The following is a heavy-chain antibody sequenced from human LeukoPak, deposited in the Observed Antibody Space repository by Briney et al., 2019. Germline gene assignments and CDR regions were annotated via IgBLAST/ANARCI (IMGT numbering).Heavy chain of an antibody. Sequence: GRSLRLSCTASGFTFSNFWMSWVRQAPGKGLEWVANIKQDGSEKYYGDSVKGRFTISRDNAKHSLYLEMNSRGAEDTALCYCASWGVRRGGAFDIWGRGTMVTVSS. CDR3: ASWGVRRGGAFDI. CDR2: IKQDGSEK. CDR1: GFTFSNFW. V-gene: IGHV3-7*02. J-gene: IGHJ3*02. D-gene: IGHD2-15*01.